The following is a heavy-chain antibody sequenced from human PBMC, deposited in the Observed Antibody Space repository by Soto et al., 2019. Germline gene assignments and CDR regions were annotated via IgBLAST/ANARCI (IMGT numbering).Heavy chain of an antibody. V-gene: IGHV4-39*01. CDR3: ASTSDYGDYNYYMDV. CDR1: GGSISSSSYY. Sequence: QLQLQESGPGLVKPSETLSLTCTVSGGSISSSSYYWGWIRQPPGKGLEWIGSIYYSGSTYYNPSLKSRVTISVDTSKNQFSLKLSSVTAADTAVYYCASTSDYGDYNYYMDVWGKGTTVTVSS. CDR2: IYYSGST. J-gene: IGHJ6*03. D-gene: IGHD4-17*01.